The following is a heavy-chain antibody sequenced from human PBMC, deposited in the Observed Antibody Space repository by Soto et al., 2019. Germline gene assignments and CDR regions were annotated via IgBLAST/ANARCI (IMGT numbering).Heavy chain of an antibody. J-gene: IGHJ4*02. CDR3: ARDHPGYSYAYGLGY. V-gene: IGHV3-21*01. D-gene: IGHD5-18*01. CDR2: ISSSSSYI. CDR1: GFTFSSYS. Sequence: EVQLVESGGGLVKPGGSLRLSCAASGFTFSSYSMNWVRQAPGKGLEWVSSISSSSSYIYYADSVKGRFTISRDNAKNSLYLKMNSLRAEDTAVYYCARDHPGYSYAYGLGYWRRGTLVTVSS.